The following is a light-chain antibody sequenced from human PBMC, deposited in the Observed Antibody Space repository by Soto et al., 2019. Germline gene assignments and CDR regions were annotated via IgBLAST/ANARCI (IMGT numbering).Light chain of an antibody. Sequence: EIVMTQSPATLSVSPGDRASLSCRASQRVSTNLAWYQQKPGQAPRLLIYTSSTRATDIPARFSGTGSGTEFTLTIYSLQSEDFAVYYCQQYNNWPITFGQGTRLDIK. CDR2: TSS. V-gene: IGKV3-15*01. J-gene: IGKJ5*01. CDR1: QRVSTN. CDR3: QQYNNWPIT.